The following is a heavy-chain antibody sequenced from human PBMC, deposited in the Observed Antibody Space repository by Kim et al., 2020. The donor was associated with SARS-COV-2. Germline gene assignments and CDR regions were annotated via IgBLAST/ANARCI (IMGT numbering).Heavy chain of an antibody. D-gene: IGHD6-19*01. CDR1: GFTFSSYA. Sequence: GGSLRLSCAASGFTFSSYAMNWVRQAPGKGLEWVSSISGSGGSTYYADSVKGRFSISRDNSKNTMYLQMNRLRAEDTAVYYCVKIRAVAGQPEGGGYWGQGTLVTVSS. CDR3: VKIRAVAGQPEGGGY. J-gene: IGHJ4*02. V-gene: IGHV3-23*01. CDR2: ISGSGGST.